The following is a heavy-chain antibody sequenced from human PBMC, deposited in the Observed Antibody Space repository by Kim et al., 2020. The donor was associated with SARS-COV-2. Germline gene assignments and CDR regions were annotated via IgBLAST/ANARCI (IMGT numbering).Heavy chain of an antibody. J-gene: IGHJ4*02. CDR2: YDGSNK. V-gene: IGHV3-33*01. CDR3: ATAGVY. Sequence: YDGSNKYYADSVKGRFTNSRDNSKNTLYLQMNSLRAEDTAVYYCATAGVYWGQGTLVTVSS.